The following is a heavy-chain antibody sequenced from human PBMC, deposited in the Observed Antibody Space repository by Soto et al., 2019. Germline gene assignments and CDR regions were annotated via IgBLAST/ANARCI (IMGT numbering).Heavy chain of an antibody. J-gene: IGHJ4*02. CDR2: IYYSGST. Sequence: SETLSLTCTVSGGSISSGGYYWSWIRQHPGKGLEWIGYIYYSGSTYYDPSLKSRVTISVDTSKNQFSLKLSSVTAADTAVYYCARFTEVLMVYAIDYWGQGTLVTVSS. CDR1: GGSISSGGYY. CDR3: ARFTEVLMVYAIDY. V-gene: IGHV4-31*03. D-gene: IGHD2-8*01.